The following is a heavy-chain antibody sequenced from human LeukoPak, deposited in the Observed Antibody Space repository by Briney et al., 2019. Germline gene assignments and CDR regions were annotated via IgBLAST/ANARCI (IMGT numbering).Heavy chain of an antibody. CDR1: GFTFSSYA. Sequence: GGSLRLSCAASGFTFSSYAMSRVRQAPGKGREWVSAISGSGGSTYYADSVKGRFTISRDNSKNTLYLQMNSLRAEDTAVYYCAKDRIAAPGITSDYWGQGTLVTVSS. J-gene: IGHJ4*02. V-gene: IGHV3-23*01. D-gene: IGHD6-6*01. CDR2: ISGSGGST. CDR3: AKDRIAAPGITSDY.